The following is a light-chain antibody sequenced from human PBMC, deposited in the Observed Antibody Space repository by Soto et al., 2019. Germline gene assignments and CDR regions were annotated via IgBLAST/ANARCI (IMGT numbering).Light chain of an antibody. CDR1: QSITTF. J-gene: IGKJ4*01. V-gene: IGKV1-5*01. CDR3: QQRSNWPPVT. Sequence: EIKMTQSPSTLSASIGDRVTVTCRASQSITTFLAWYQQKPGKAPQILIYDASKLEPGVPSRLSGGGSGTDFTLTISSLEPEDFGVYYCQQRSNWPPVTFGGGTKV. CDR2: DAS.